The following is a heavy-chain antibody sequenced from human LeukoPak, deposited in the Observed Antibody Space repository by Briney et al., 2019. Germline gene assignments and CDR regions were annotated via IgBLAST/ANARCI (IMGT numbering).Heavy chain of an antibody. V-gene: IGHV4-39*07. D-gene: IGHD6-19*01. CDR1: GGSISSSSYY. Sequence: SETLSLTCTVFGGSISSSSYYWGWLRQPPGKGLEWIGSIFYSGSTYSNPSLRSRVTISVDTSKNQFSLNLGSVTAADTAMYYCARDHWSSGLYFGIDYWGQGTLVTVSS. J-gene: IGHJ4*02. CDR3: ARDHWSSGLYFGIDY. CDR2: IFYSGST.